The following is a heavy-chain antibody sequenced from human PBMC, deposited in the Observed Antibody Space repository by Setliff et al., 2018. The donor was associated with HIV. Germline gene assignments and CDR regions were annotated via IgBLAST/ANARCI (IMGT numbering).Heavy chain of an antibody. Sequence: SETLSLTCTVSGYSISSGYYWGWIRQPPGKGLEWIGYIYYSGSTNYNPSLKSRVTISVDTSKNQFSLKLSSVTAADTAVYYCASRQLVAGTDYVDYWGQGTLVTVSS. V-gene: IGHV4-38-2*02. CDR1: GYSISSGYY. CDR2: IYYSGST. J-gene: IGHJ4*02. CDR3: ASRQLVAGTDYVDY. D-gene: IGHD6-19*01.